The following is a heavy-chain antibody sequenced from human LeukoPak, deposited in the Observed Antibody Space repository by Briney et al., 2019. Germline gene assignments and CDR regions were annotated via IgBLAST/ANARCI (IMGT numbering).Heavy chain of an antibody. Sequence: GGSLRLSCAASGFTFSTYGMHWVRQAPGKGLEWVTFIRYDGSNKYYADSVKGRFTISRDNSKNTLYLQMNSLRAEDTAVYYCAKDGRKDSSSWYRADYWGQGTLVTVSS. J-gene: IGHJ4*02. D-gene: IGHD6-13*01. CDR3: AKDGRKDSSSWYRADY. CDR1: GFTFSTYG. V-gene: IGHV3-30*02. CDR2: IRYDGSNK.